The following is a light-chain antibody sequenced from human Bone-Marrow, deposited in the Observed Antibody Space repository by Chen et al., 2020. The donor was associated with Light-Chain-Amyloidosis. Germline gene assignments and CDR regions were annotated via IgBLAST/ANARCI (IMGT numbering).Light chain of an antibody. CDR1: NIGSTS. CDR2: DDS. V-gene: IGLV3-21*02. CDR3: QVWDRSSDHPV. Sequence: SYVLTQPSSVSVAPGQTATIACGGNNIGSTSVHWYQQTPGQAPLLVVYDDSDRPAGIPERWSGANSGTTATLSIRRVEAEDEADYYCQVWDRSSDHPVFGGGAKLTVL. J-gene: IGLJ3*02.